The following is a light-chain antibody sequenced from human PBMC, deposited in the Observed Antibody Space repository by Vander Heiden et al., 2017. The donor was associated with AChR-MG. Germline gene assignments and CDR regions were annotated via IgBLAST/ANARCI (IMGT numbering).Light chain of an antibody. Sequence: EIVLTQSPGTLSLSPGDRATLSCRASQSVSSNYLAWYQQKPGQAPRLLIYGASSRATGIPDRFSGSGSGTDFTFTISRLEPEDFAVYYCQQYGSSPRTFGQGTKVEIK. J-gene: IGKJ1*01. CDR1: QSVSSNY. CDR2: GAS. V-gene: IGKV3-20*01. CDR3: QQYGSSPRT.